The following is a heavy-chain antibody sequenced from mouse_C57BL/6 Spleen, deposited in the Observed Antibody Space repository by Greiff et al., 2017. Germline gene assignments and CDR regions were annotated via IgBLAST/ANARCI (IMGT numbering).Heavy chain of an antibody. CDR1: GYTFTSYW. CDR2: IDPSDSYT. Sequence: VQLQQPGAELVKPGASVKLSCKASGYTFTSYWMQWVKQRPGQGLEWIGEIDPSDSYTNYNQKFKGKATLTVDTSSSTAYMQLSSLTSEDSAVYYCARGDYGSSWGYWGQGTTLTVSS. CDR3: ARGDYGSSWGY. D-gene: IGHD1-1*01. J-gene: IGHJ2*01. V-gene: IGHV1-50*01.